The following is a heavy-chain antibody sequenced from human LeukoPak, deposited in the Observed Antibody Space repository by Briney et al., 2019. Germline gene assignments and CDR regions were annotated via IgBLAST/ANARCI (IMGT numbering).Heavy chain of an antibody. CDR2: IVVGSGNT. Sequence: ASVKVSCKASGFTFTSSAVQWVRQARGQRLEWIGWIVVGSGNTNYAQKFQERVTITRDMSTSTAYMELSSLRSEDTAVYYCAREEYCSGGSCYSDYWGQGTLVTVSS. D-gene: IGHD2-15*01. V-gene: IGHV1-58*01. CDR1: GFTFTSSA. J-gene: IGHJ4*02. CDR3: AREEYCSGGSCYSDY.